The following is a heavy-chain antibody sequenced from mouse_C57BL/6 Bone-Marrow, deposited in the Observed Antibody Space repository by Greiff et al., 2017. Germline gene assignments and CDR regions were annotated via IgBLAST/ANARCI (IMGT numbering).Heavy chain of an antibody. J-gene: IGHJ3*01. CDR2: IDPGGGGT. Sequence: QVQLQQSGPELVKPGASVKISCKASGYAFSSSWMNWVKQRAGQGLEWIGRIDPGGGGTKYNGKFKSKATLTADKSSSTAYMQLSSLTSEDSAVYSGARCYGSRDGGPAGFAYWGQGTLVTVSA. CDR3: ARCYGSRDGGPAGFAY. V-gene: IGHV1-82*01. CDR1: GYAFSSSW. D-gene: IGHD1-1*01.